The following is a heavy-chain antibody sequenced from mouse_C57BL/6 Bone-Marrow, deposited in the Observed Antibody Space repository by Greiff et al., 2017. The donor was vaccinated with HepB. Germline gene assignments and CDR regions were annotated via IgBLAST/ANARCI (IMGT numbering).Heavy chain of an antibody. CDR2: INPSSGYT. D-gene: IGHD2-5*01. CDR3: ARRCSNYAGFAY. CDR1: GYTFTSYT. J-gene: IGHJ3*01. Sequence: QVQLQQSGAELARPGASVKMSCKASGYTFTSYTMHWVKQRPGQGLEWIGYINPSSGYTKYNQKFKDKATLTADKSSKTAYMQLSSLTSEDAAVYYCARRCSNYAGFAYGGQGTLVTVSA. V-gene: IGHV1-4*01.